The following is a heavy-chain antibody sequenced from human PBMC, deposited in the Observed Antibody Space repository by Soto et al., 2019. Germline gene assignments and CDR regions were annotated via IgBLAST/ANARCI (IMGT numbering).Heavy chain of an antibody. D-gene: IGHD6-19*01. J-gene: IGHJ5*02. Sequence: SETLSLTCAVYGGSFSGYYWSWIRQPPGKGLEWIGEINHSGSTNYNPSLKSRVTISVDTSKNQFSLKLSSVTAADTAVYYCARVKQWLVRDNWVDPWGQGTRVTVS. CDR2: INHSGST. CDR3: ARVKQWLVRDNWVDP. V-gene: IGHV4-34*01. CDR1: GGSFSGYY.